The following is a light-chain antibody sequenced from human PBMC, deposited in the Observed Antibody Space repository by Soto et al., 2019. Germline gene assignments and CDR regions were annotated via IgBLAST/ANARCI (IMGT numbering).Light chain of an antibody. CDR1: SSDVGSYNL. CDR2: EGS. J-gene: IGLJ1*01. Sequence: QSVLTQPASVSGSPGQSITISCTGTSSDVGSYNLVSWYQQHPGKAPKLMIYEGSKRPPGVSNRFSGSKSGNTASLTISGLQAEDEADYYCCSYAGSSTLPYVFGTGTKVTVL. V-gene: IGLV2-23*01. CDR3: CSYAGSSTLPYV.